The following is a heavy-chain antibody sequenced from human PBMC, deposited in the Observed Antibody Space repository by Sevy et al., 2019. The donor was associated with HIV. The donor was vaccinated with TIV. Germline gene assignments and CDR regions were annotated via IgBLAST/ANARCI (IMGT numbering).Heavy chain of an antibody. V-gene: IGHV3-33*01. Sequence: GGSLRLSCAASGFTFSSYGMHWVRQAPGKGLEWVAVIWYDGSNKYYADSVKGRFTISRDNSKITLYLQMNSLRAEDTAVYYCARDWGDCTNGVCYYYYGMDVWGQGTTVTVSS. CDR3: ARDWGDCTNGVCYYYYGMDV. D-gene: IGHD2-8*01. CDR1: GFTFSSYG. J-gene: IGHJ6*02. CDR2: IWYDGSNK.